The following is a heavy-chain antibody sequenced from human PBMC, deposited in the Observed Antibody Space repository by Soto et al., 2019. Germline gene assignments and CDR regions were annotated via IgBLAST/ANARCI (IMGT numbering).Heavy chain of an antibody. CDR2: IIPRSATS. CDR1: GDTFSSYT. D-gene: IGHD2-2*01. V-gene: IGHV1-69*13. CDR3: AREGLVLVPTTVNYDFYYYAMDV. Sequence: GASVKVSCKASGDTFSSYTMSWMRQAPGQGLELKGGIIPRSATSNYAQKLQGRVTITADESTSTAYMELSSLRSEDTAVYYCAREGLVLVPTTVNYDFYYYAMDVWGQGTTVTVS. J-gene: IGHJ6*02.